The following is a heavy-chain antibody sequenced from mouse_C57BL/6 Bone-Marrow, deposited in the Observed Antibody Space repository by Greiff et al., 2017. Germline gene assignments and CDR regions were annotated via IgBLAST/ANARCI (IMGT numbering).Heavy chain of an antibody. J-gene: IGHJ4*01. V-gene: IGHV1-81*01. Sequence: VKLVESGAELARPGASVKLSCKASGYTFTSYGISWVKQRTGQGLEWIGEIYPRSGNTYYNEKFKGKATLTADKSSSTAYMELRSLTSEDSAVYFCARPSTVVTNYYAMDYWGQGTSVTVSS. D-gene: IGHD1-1*01. CDR3: ARPSTVVTNYYAMDY. CDR2: IYPRSGNT. CDR1: GYTFTSYG.